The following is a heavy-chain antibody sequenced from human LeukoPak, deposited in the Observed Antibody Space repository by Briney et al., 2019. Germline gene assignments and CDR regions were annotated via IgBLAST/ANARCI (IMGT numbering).Heavy chain of an antibody. D-gene: IGHD2-2*01. J-gene: IGHJ3*02. CDR3: ARDLSPYCSSTSCYSDAFDI. V-gene: IGHV6-1*01. Sequence: SQTLSLTCAISGDSVSSNIAAWNWIRQSPSRGLEWLGRTYYRSKWYNDYAVSVKSRITINPDTSKNQFSLQLNSVTPEDTAVYYCARDLSPYCSSTSCYSDAFDIWGQGTMVTVSS. CDR1: GDSVSSNIAA. CDR2: TYYRSKWYN.